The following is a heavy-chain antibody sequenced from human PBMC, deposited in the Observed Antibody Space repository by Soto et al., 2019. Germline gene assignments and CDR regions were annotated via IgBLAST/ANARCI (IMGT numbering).Heavy chain of an antibody. J-gene: IGHJ4*02. CDR2: ISGSGGST. D-gene: IGHD2-15*01. CDR1: GFTFSSYA. V-gene: IGHV3-23*01. Sequence: EVQLLESGGGLVQPGGSLRLSCAASGFTFSSYAMSWVRQAPGKGLEWVSAISGSGGSTYYADSVKGRFTISRDNSKNTLYLQMNSLRAEDTAVYYCAKTRTRLCSGGSCYPDYWGQGTLVTVSS. CDR3: AKTRTRLCSGGSCYPDY.